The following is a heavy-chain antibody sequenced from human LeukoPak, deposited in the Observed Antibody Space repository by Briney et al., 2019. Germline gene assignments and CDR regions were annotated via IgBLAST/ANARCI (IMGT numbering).Heavy chain of an antibody. CDR3: ARGNAHAFDI. D-gene: IGHD1-1*01. J-gene: IGHJ3*02. CDR1: RFTFSSYW. V-gene: IGHV3-74*01. Sequence: GGSLRLSCAASRFTFSSYWMHWVRQAPGKGLVWVSRINTDGSGTSYADSVKGRFTISRDNAKNTLYLQMNSLRAEDTAVYYCARGNAHAFDIWGQGTMVTFSS. CDR2: INTDGSGT.